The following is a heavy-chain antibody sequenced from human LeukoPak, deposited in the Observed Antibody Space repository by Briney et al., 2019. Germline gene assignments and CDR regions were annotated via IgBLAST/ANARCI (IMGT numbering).Heavy chain of an antibody. CDR3: ARDRGAYCGGDCYLGFDY. Sequence: PGGSLRLSCAASGFTFSSYTMNWVRQAPGKGLEWVSSIAGSSGYISYADSVKGRFTISRDNAKKSLYLQLTSLTAEDTAVYYCARDRGAYCGGDCYLGFDYWGRGTLVTVSS. J-gene: IGHJ4*01. D-gene: IGHD2-21*02. V-gene: IGHV3-21*01. CDR2: IAGSSGYI. CDR1: GFTFSSYT.